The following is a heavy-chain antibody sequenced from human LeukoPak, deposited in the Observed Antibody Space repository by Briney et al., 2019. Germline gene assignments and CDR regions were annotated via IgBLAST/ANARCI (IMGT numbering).Heavy chain of an antibody. CDR2: IYSSGST. CDR1: GGSVSSDSYF. J-gene: IGHJ4*02. CDR3: ARAGVVNRSPFDY. V-gene: IGHV4-61*01. Sequence: SETLSLTCSVSGGSVSSDSYFWNWVRQPPGKGLEWIGYIYSSGSTNYNRSLKSRVTISLDTSKNQFSLKLSSVTAADTAVYYCARAGVVNRSPFDYWGQGTLVTVSS. D-gene: IGHD3-3*01.